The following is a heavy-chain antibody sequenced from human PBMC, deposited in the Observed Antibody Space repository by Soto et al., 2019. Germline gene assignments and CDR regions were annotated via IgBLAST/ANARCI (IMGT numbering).Heavy chain of an antibody. V-gene: IGHV1-69*01. CDR2: IIPFFGTT. D-gene: IGHD6-13*01. J-gene: IGHJ6*02. Sequence: QVQLVQSGAEVMKPGSSVKVSCKASGGTFSSYAISWVRQAPGQGLEWMGAIIPFFGTTNYAQRFQGRLTITADDSTSTAYMELRSLRSEDTAVYYCARVGYSTNYGLAVWGQGTTVYVSS. CDR1: GGTFSSYA. CDR3: ARVGYSTNYGLAV.